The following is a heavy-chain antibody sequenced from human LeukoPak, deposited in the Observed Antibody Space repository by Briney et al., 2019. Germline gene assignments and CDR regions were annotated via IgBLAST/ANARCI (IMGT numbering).Heavy chain of an antibody. CDR1: GFTVSSTY. V-gene: IGHV3-66*01. CDR3: ARLAAAYGMDV. CDR2: IYSGGST. D-gene: IGHD6-13*01. Sequence: PGRSLRLSCAASGFTVSSTYMSWVRQAPGKGLEWVSVIYSGGSTYYADSVKGRFTISRDNSKNTLYLQMNSLRAEDTAVYYCARLAAAYGMDVWGQGTTVTVSS. J-gene: IGHJ6*02.